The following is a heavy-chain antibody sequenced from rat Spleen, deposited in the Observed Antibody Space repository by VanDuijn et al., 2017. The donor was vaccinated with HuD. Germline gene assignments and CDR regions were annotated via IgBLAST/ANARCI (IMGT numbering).Heavy chain of an antibody. Sequence: EVQLVESDGGLVQPGRSLKLSCAASGFTFSDYYMAWVRQAPTKGLEWVATISYDGSSTYYRDSVKGRFTISRDNAKSTLYLQMDSLRSEDTATYYCARHYGYNYWYFDFWGPGTMVTVSS. D-gene: IGHD1-9*01. CDR2: ISYDGSST. CDR1: GFTFSDYY. CDR3: ARHYGYNYWYFDF. V-gene: IGHV5-29*01. J-gene: IGHJ1*01.